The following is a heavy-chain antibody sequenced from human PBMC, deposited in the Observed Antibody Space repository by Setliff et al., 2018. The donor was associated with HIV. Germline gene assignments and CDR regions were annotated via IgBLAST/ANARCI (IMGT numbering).Heavy chain of an antibody. CDR1: GGSISSYY. CDR3: ARTWELPPVYGMDV. CDR2: IYYSGST. D-gene: IGHD1-26*01. J-gene: IGHJ6*02. V-gene: IGHV4-59*08. Sequence: SETLSLTCTVSGGSISSYYWSWIRQPPGKGLEWIGYIYYSGSTYYNPSLKSRVTISVDTSKNQFSLKLSSVTAADTAVYYCARTWELPPVYGMDVWGQGTTVTVSS.